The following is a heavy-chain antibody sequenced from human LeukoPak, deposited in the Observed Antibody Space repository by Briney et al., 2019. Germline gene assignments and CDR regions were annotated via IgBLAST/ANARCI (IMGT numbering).Heavy chain of an antibody. CDR1: GFTFTSIA. CDR2: IRGTGDST. J-gene: IGHJ4*02. D-gene: IGHD1-1*01. Sequence: PGGSLRPSCAASGFTFTSIAMTWVRQAPGKGLEWVSTIRGTGDSTHYADSVKGRFIISRDKSKNMLYLQMNGLRAEDMAIYYCAKGQELDDGVFDSWGQGTLVTVSS. CDR3: AKGQELDDGVFDS. V-gene: IGHV3-23*01.